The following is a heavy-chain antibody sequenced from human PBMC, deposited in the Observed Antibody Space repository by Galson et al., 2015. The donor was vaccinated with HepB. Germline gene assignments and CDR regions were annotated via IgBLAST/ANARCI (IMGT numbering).Heavy chain of an antibody. Sequence: SVKVSCKASGGTFSRRVISWVRQAPGQGLEWMGGIIPIFDTVNSAQKFQGRVTITADESARTVYMELRSLRSEDTAVYYCARIRRYNYGYLKPQVSYGMDVWGQGTTVTVS. CDR2: IIPIFDTV. J-gene: IGHJ6*02. V-gene: IGHV1-69*13. D-gene: IGHD5-18*01. CDR1: GGTFSRRV. CDR3: ARIRRYNYGYLKPQVSYGMDV.